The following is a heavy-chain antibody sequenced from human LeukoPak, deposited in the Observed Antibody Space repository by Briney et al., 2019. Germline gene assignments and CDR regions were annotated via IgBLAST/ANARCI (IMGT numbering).Heavy chain of an antibody. CDR1: GGSISNY. Sequence: SETLSLTCTVSGGSISNYWSWIRQPPGKGLEWIGYIYCSGSTNYNPSLKSRVTISVDTSKNQFSLKLSSVTAADTAVYYCARGSKMYLIDYWGQGTLVTVSS. V-gene: IGHV4-59*01. J-gene: IGHJ4*02. D-gene: IGHD2-8*01. CDR3: ARGSKMYLIDY. CDR2: IYCSGST.